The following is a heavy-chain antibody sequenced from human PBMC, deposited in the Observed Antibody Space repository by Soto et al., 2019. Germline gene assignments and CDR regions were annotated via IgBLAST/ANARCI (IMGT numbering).Heavy chain of an antibody. D-gene: IGHD2-21*02. V-gene: IGHV1-69*01. J-gene: IGHJ3*02. CDR2: SIPIFGTA. CDR3: ARGDTYCGGDCYPIDPFDI. Sequence: QVQLVQSGAEVKKPGSSVKVSCKASGGTFSSYAISWVRQAPGQGLEWMGGSIPIFGTANYAQKFQGRVTITADESTSTADMELSRLRSEDTAVYYCARGDTYCGGDCYPIDPFDIWGQGTMVTVSS. CDR1: GGTFSSYA.